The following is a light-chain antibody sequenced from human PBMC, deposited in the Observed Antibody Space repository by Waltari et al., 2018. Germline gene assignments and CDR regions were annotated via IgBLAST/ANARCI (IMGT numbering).Light chain of an antibody. V-gene: IGLV6-57*02. CDR1: SDNIANNY. CDR3: QSYYAYDVI. Sequence: NFMLTQPHSVSESAGKTVIISCTGSSDNIANNYVQWYQHRPGSAPVTLVYEDNQRASGVPARFSGAIASSSNAASLPISGLRTEDEAYYFCQSYYAYDVIFGGGTKLTVL. CDR2: EDN. J-gene: IGLJ2*01.